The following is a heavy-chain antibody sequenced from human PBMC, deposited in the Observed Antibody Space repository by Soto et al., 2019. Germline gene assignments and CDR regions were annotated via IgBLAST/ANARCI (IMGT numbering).Heavy chain of an antibody. D-gene: IGHD3-22*01. J-gene: IGHJ1*01. CDR1: GGSMISYY. Sequence: PSETLSLTCTVSGGSMISYYWSWIRQPPGKGLEWIGYIYYSGSTYYNPSLKSRVTISVDTSKNQFSLKLSSVTAADTAVYYCARARPGSYYYDSSGYYPAEYFQHWGQGTLVTVSS. CDR3: ARARPGSYYYDSSGYYPAEYFQH. V-gene: IGHV4-59*08. CDR2: IYYSGST.